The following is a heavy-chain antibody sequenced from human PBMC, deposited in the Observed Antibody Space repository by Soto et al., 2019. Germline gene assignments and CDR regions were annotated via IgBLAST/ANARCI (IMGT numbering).Heavy chain of an antibody. CDR3: ARRHVEDCSGTSCLNWFDP. V-gene: IGHV4-31*03. Sequence: QVQLQESGPGLVKPSQTLSLTCTVSGGSITGDYYWSWIRQHPGKGLEWIGYMYHSGSTYYNPSLKSRLTISVDTSKNQFSLKLRSVTAADTAVYYCARRHVEDCSGTSCLNWFDPWGQGIVVTVSS. CDR2: MYHSGST. J-gene: IGHJ5*02. CDR1: GGSITGDYY. D-gene: IGHD2-2*01.